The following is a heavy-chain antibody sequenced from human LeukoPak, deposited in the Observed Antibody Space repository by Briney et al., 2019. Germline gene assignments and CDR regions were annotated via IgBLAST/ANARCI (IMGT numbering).Heavy chain of an antibody. J-gene: IGHJ4*02. D-gene: IGHD2-2*01. CDR2: ISNSGDST. CDR3: VKDRCDGTTCPEV. CDR1: GLTFTTYA. V-gene: IGHV3-23*01. Sequence: GGSLRLSCAAPGLTFTTYAMSWVRQAPGEGLEWVSGISNSGDSTYYSDSLKGRFTISRDNFKNTLHLQMSNLRADDTALYYCVKDRCDGTTCPEVWGQGTLVTVSS.